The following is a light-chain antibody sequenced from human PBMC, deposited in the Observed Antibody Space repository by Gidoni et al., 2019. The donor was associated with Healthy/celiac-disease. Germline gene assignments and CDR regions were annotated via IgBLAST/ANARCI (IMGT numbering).Light chain of an antibody. CDR2: AAS. V-gene: IGKV1D-8*01. CDR3: QQYYSFPLWT. J-gene: IGKJ1*01. Sequence: VIWMTQSPSLLSASPGDRVTISCRMSQGIRSYLAWYQQKPGKAPELLIYAASTLQSGVPSRFSGSGSGTDFTLTISCLQSEDFATYYCQQYYSFPLWTFGQGTKVEIK. CDR1: QGIRSY.